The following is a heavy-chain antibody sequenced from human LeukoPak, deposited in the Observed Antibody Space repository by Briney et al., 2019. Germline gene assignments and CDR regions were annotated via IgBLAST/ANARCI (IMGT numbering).Heavy chain of an antibody. Sequence: GASVKVSCKASGYTFTGYYMHWVRQAPGQGLEWMGWINPNSGGTNYAQKFQGRVTMTRDTSISTAYMELSRLRSDDTAVYYCARGGIVGATYNWFDPWGQGTLVTVSS. D-gene: IGHD1-26*01. J-gene: IGHJ5*02. CDR3: ARGGIVGATYNWFDP. V-gene: IGHV1-2*02. CDR2: INPNSGGT. CDR1: GYTFTGYY.